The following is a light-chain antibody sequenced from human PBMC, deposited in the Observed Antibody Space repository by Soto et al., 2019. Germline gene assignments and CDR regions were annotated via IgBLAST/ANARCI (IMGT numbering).Light chain of an antibody. CDR1: QSISNW. V-gene: IGKV1-5*03. CDR2: KTS. Sequence: DIPMTQSPSTLSASVGARVTITCRASQSISNWLAWYQQKPGKAPKLLIYKTSNLDSGVPSRFSGSGSGTEFSHTISSLQPDNFATYYSQQYKSFSLTFGGGTRVEV. CDR3: QQYKSFSLT. J-gene: IGKJ4*01.